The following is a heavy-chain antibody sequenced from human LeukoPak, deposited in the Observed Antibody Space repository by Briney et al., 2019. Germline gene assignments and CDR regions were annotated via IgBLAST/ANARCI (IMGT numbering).Heavy chain of an antibody. CDR2: MSAYNGNT. Sequence: ASVKVSCKASGYTFTTYGISWVRQAPGQGLEGMGWMSAYNGNTNYAQKFQGRVTMTTDTSTSTAYMELRSLTSDDTAVYYCARDVQRTSRDWAYRFDPWGQGTLVTVPS. V-gene: IGHV1-18*01. CDR3: ARDVQRTSRDWAYRFDP. CDR1: GYTFTTYG. J-gene: IGHJ5*02. D-gene: IGHD2-2*01.